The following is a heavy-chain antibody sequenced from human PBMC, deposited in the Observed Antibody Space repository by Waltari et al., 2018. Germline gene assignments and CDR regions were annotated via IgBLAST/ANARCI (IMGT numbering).Heavy chain of an antibody. CDR2: ISISGGKM. J-gene: IGHJ4*02. Sequence: EVQLLVSGGGLVQPGGYMRPSWVVYGITFRHSAMGWVRRAPGKGLEWVSVISISGGKMYYGDSVRGRFTISRDNSKNALYLQMNSLRAEDTAVYYCAKEIRPNDYWGQGTLVTVSS. V-gene: IGHV3-23*01. CDR3: AKEIRPNDY. CDR1: GITFRHSA.